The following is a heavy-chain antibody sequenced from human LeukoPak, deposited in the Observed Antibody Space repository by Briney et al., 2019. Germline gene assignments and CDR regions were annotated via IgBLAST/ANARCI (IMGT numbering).Heavy chain of an antibody. V-gene: IGHV3-23*01. D-gene: IGHD3-22*01. CDR3: AKDPYYYDSSGYYYVPNWFDP. J-gene: IGHJ5*02. CDR1: GFTFSSYA. Sequence: GVSLRLSCAASGFTFSSYAMSWVRQAPGKGLEWVSAISGSGGSTYYADSVKGRFTISRDNSKNTLYLQMNSLRAEDTAVYYCAKDPYYYDSSGYYYVPNWFDPWGQGTLVTVSS. CDR2: ISGSGGST.